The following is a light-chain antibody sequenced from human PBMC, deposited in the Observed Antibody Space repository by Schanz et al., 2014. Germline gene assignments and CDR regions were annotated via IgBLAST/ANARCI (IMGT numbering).Light chain of an antibody. V-gene: IGLV2-14*03. CDR1: SSDVGGYNY. Sequence: QSALTQPASVSGSPGQSITISCTGTSSDVGGYNYVSWYQQHPGKAPKLMIYDVSNRPSGVSIRFSGSKSGNTASLTISGLQDEDEADYYCSSYTSSSTPLFGGGTKLTVL. CDR3: SSYTSSSTPL. J-gene: IGLJ2*01. CDR2: DVS.